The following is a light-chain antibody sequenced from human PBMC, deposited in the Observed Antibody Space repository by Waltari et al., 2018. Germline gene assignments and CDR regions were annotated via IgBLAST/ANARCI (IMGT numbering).Light chain of an antibody. Sequence: DIQMTPLPSSWSDFVRDRVTITCRASQDIRDDLCWYQQKPRQAPKRLIYGASTLQSGVPSRFSGSGFGTEFTLTIYNLHPEDFATYYCLQHNSHPRTFGQGTKVEIK. CDR3: LQHNSHPRT. CDR1: QDIRDD. V-gene: IGKV1-17*02. CDR2: GAS. J-gene: IGKJ2*01.